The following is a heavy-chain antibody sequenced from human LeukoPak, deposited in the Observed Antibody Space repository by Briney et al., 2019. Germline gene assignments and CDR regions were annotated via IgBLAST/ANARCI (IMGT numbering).Heavy chain of an antibody. J-gene: IGHJ4*02. CDR1: GYSFTSYW. V-gene: IGHV5-51*01. Sequence: GESLKISCKGSGYSFTSYWIGWVRQMPGKGLEWMGIIYPDDSNTRYSPSFQGQVTNSADKSIGTAYLQWSSLKASDTAMYYCARRGDSSAYYNYWGQGTLVTVSS. CDR2: IYPDDSNT. CDR3: ARRGDSSAYYNY. D-gene: IGHD3-22*01.